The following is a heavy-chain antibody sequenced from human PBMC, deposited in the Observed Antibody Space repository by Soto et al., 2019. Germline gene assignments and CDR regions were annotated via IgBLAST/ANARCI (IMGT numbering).Heavy chain of an antibody. Sequence: SETLSLTCAVYGGSFSGYYWSWIRQPPGKGLEWIGEINHSGSTNYNPSLKSRVTISVDTSKNQFSLKLSSVTAADTAVYYCARGGRSYDYVWGSYRPPPFDYWGQGTLVTVS. J-gene: IGHJ4*02. CDR3: ARGGRSYDYVWGSYRPPPFDY. CDR1: GGSFSGYY. V-gene: IGHV4-34*01. CDR2: INHSGST. D-gene: IGHD3-16*02.